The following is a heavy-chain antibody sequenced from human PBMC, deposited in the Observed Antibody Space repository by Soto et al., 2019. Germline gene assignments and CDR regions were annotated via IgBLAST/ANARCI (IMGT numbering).Heavy chain of an antibody. D-gene: IGHD1-26*01. CDR2: IYYSGST. Sequence: SETLSLTCTVSGGSISSSSYYWGWIRQPPGKGLEWIGSIYYSGSTYYNPSLKSRVTISVDTSKNQFSLKLSSVTAADTAAYHCARSSRGGYSGSYYFDYWGQGMLVTVSS. CDR3: ARSSRGGYSGSYYFDY. V-gene: IGHV4-39*01. J-gene: IGHJ4*02. CDR1: GGSISSSSYY.